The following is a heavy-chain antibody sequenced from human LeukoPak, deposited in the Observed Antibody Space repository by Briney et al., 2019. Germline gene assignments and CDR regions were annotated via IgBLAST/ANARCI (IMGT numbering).Heavy chain of an antibody. J-gene: IGHJ4*02. CDR2: IRYDGSNK. D-gene: IGHD6-19*01. CDR1: GFTFSSYG. Sequence: PGGSLRLSCAASGFTFSSYGMHWVRQAPGKGLEWVAFIRYDGSNKYYADSVKGRFTISRDNSKNTLYLQMNSLRAEDMALYYCAKDRGIAVAGNYFDYWGQGTLVTVSS. CDR3: AKDRGIAVAGNYFDY. V-gene: IGHV3-30*02.